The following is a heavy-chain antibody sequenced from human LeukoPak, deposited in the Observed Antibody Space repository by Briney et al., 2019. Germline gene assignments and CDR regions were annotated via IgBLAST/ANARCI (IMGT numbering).Heavy chain of an antibody. Sequence: SETLSLTCTVSGDSISGSSYYWAWIRQPPGKGLEWIGSVYYTGSTYYMSSLKSRVTISADTSKNLFSLKVNSMTAADTAVYYCARHGPPMQRQFYDSWGQGTLVTVPS. D-gene: IGHD5-24*01. CDR3: ARHGPPMQRQFYDS. CDR2: VYYTGST. J-gene: IGHJ4*02. CDR1: GDSISGSSYY. V-gene: IGHV4-39*01.